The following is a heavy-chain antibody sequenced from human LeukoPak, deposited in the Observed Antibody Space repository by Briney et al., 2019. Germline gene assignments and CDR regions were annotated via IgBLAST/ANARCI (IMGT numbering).Heavy chain of an antibody. J-gene: IGHJ4*02. CDR2: ISGSGGST. CDR1: GFIFSSYA. Sequence: PGGSLRLSCAASGFIFSSYAMSWVRQAPGQGLEWVSAISGSGGSTYYADSVKGRFTISRDNAKNTLYLQMNSLRAEDTAVYYCVRDLLVGSIAADYWGQGTLVTVSS. V-gene: IGHV3-23*01. CDR3: VRDLLVGSIAADY. D-gene: IGHD6-6*01.